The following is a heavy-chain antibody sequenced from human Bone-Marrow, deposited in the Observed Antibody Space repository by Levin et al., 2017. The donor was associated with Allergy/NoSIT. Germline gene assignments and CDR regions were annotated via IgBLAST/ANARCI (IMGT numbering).Heavy chain of an antibody. J-gene: IGHJ4*02. CDR2: IYYSGST. CDR1: GGSISTGDDY. Sequence: LRLSCTVSGGSISTGDDYCTWIRQPPGKGLQWIGYIYYSGSTYYNPSLKSRVTISVDTSKNQSSLKLSSLTAADTAVYYCARCTGGTCYTGLDHWGQGTLVTVSS. V-gene: IGHV4-30-4*08. CDR3: ARCTGGTCYTGLDH. D-gene: IGHD2-15*01.